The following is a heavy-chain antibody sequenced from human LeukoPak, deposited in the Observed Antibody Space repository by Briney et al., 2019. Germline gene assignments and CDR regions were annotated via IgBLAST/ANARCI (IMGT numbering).Heavy chain of an antibody. CDR1: GFSFSSHW. Sequence: PGGSLRLSCAASGFSFSSHWMHWVRQVPGKGLVWVSHIKSDGTTTSYADSVKGRFTISRDNAKSTLYLQMNSLRAEDTAVYYCARDLYGDYSPFDYWGQGTLVTVSS. V-gene: IGHV3-74*01. CDR2: IKSDGTTT. J-gene: IGHJ4*02. D-gene: IGHD4-17*01. CDR3: ARDLYGDYSPFDY.